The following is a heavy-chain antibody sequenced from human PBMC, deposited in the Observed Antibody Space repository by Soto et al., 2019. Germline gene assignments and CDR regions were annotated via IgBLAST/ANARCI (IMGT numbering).Heavy chain of an antibody. V-gene: IGHV4-30-2*01. D-gene: IGHD4-17*01. CDR1: GGSISSGGYS. CDR3: ARASTTVTTLDS. CDR2: IYHSGRT. Sequence: QLQLQESGSGLVKPSQTLSLTGAVSGGSISSGGYSWSWIRQPPGKVLEWIGYIYHSGRTYYYPSLKSRVTIPVDRSKNQFSLKLSSVTAAATAVYYCARASTTVTTLDSWGQGNLVTVSS. J-gene: IGHJ4*02.